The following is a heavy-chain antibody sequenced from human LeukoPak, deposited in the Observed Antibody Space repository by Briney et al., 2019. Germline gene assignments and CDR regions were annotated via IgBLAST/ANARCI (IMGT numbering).Heavy chain of an antibody. CDR1: GGSFSGYY. J-gene: IGHJ6*03. V-gene: IGHV4-34*01. D-gene: IGHD6-13*01. CDR3: ASSPYSSSWYLVRYMDV. CDR2: INHSGST. Sequence: SETLSLTCAVYGGSFSGYYWSWIRQPPGKGLEWIGEINHSGSTNYNPSLKSRVTISVDTSKNQFSLKLSSVTAADTAVYYCASSPYSSSWYLVRYMDVWGKGTTVTVSS.